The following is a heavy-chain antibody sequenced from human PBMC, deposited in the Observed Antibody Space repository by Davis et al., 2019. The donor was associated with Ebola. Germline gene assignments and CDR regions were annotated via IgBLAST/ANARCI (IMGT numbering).Heavy chain of an antibody. V-gene: IGHV1-2*06. CDR2: FNPNSGGT. CDR1: GYTFTSYA. J-gene: IGHJ4*02. D-gene: IGHD1-1*01. CDR3: AREGWTTGVDY. Sequence: ASVKVSCKASGYTFTSYAMNWVRQAPGQGLEWMGRFNPNSGGTNFEQKFQDRFTMTWDTSVNTAFMELGGLRSDDTAIYYCAREGWTTGVDYWGRGTLVTVSS.